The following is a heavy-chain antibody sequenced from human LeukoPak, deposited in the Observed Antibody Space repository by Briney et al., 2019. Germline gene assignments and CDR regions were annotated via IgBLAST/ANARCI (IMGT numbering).Heavy chain of an antibody. J-gene: IGHJ4*02. V-gene: IGHV1-3*01. CDR3: ARASYFDWLLTPMYYFDY. Sequence: ASVKVSCKASGYTFTSYAMHWVRQAPGQRLEWMGWINAGNGNTKYSQKFQGRVTITRDTSASTAYMELSSLRSEDTAVYYCARASYFDWLLTPMYYFDYWGQGTLVTVFS. CDR2: INAGNGNT. CDR1: GYTFTSYA. D-gene: IGHD3-9*01.